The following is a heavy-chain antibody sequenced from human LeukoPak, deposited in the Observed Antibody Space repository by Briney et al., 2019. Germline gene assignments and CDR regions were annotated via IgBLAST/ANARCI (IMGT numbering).Heavy chain of an antibody. J-gene: IGHJ4*02. CDR1: GYTFTGYY. D-gene: IGHD3-10*01. CDR2: INPNSGGT. Sequence: ASVKVSCKASGYTFTGYYMHWVRQAPGQGLEWMGWINPNSGGTNYAQKFQGRVTMTRNTSISTAYMELSSLRSEDTAVYYCARGIRLSQYYGSGSYPLDYWGQGTLVTVSS. CDR3: ARGIRLSQYYGSGSYPLDY. V-gene: IGHV1-2*02.